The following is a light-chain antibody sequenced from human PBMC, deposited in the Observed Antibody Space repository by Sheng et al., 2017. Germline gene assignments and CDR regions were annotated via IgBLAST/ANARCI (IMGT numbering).Light chain of an antibody. Sequence: QSVLTQPPSVSAAAGQKVTISCSGSSSNIGNNYVAWYQQFPGTAPKLLIYENNKRPSGIPDRFSGSKSGTSATLDITGLQTGDEAGYYCGTWDSSLRSWVFGGGTKLTVL. J-gene: IGLJ3*02. CDR2: ENN. CDR1: SSNIGNNY. CDR3: GTWDSSLRSWV. V-gene: IGLV1-51*01.